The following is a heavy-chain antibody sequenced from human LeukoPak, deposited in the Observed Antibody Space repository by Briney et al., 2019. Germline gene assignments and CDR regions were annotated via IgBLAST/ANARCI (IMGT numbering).Heavy chain of an antibody. V-gene: IGHV4-59*08. CDR2: IFYTGTT. J-gene: IGHJ4*02. CDR1: GGSVSGYY. CDR3: ARHDVVPVIRRGFDF. Sequence: SETLSLTCTVSGGSVSGYYWSWIRQPPGKGLEWIGYIFYTGTTVYSPSLKTRVTMSVDTSENQFSLKLSSVTAADTAVYYCARHDVVPVIRRGFDFWGQGTLVTVSS. D-gene: IGHD2-21*02.